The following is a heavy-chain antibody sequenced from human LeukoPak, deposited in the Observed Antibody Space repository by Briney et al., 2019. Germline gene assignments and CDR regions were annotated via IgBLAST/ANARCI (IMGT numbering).Heavy chain of an antibody. CDR3: AKDRVGATLYFDY. CDR2: ISGSGGNT. V-gene: IGHV3-23*01. CDR1: GFTFSSYA. J-gene: IGHJ4*02. D-gene: IGHD1-26*01. Sequence: PGGSLRLSCAASGFTFSSYAMSWVRQAPGKGLEWVSAISGSGGNTYYADSVKGRFTISRDNSKNTLYLQMNSLRAEDTAVYYCAKDRVGATLYFDYWGQGTLVTVSS.